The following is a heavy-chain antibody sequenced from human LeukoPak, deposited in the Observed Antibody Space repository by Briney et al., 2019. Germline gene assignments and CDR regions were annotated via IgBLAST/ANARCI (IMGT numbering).Heavy chain of an antibody. D-gene: IGHD6-19*01. CDR2: ISGSGDST. Sequence: GGSLRLSCAASGFTFSNYAMRWVRQAPGKGLEWVSGISGSGDSTYYADSVKGRFTISRDNSKNTLYLQMNSLRAEDTAVYYCAKSGAVAGPFDYWGQGTLVTVSS. CDR3: AKSGAVAGPFDY. CDR1: GFTFSNYA. V-gene: IGHV3-23*01. J-gene: IGHJ4*02.